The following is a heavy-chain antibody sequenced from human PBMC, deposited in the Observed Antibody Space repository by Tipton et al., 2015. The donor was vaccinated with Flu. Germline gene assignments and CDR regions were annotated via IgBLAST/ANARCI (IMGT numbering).Heavy chain of an antibody. V-gene: IGHV4-31*03. D-gene: IGHD3-10*01. Sequence: TLSLTCIVSGGSVSSGGSYWSWIRQHPGKGLEWIGNIYYSGNTFYNPSLKSRLIISLDKSNNQFSLKLTSVTAADPAVYYCARAQDYYGSGSYVHWGQGTLVTVSS. CDR3: ARAQDYYGSGSYVH. CDR1: GGSVSSGGSY. CDR2: IYYSGNT. J-gene: IGHJ4*02.